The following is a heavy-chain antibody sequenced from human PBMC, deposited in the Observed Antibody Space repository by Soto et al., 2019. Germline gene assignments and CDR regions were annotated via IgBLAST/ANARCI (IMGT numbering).Heavy chain of an antibody. D-gene: IGHD2-2*01. CDR2: IYHSGTT. CDR3: ARVFASSLCISTNCYGVRYFDY. J-gene: IGHJ4*02. CDR1: GGSISSSNW. V-gene: IGHV4-4*02. Sequence: QVQLQESGPGLVKPSGTLSLTCGVSGGSISSSNWWSWVRQPPGKGLEWIGEIYHSGTTIYNPSLKSRVTISVDKSKNQFFLKLSSVTAADTAVYSCARVFASSLCISTNCYGVRYFDYWGQGTLVTVSS.